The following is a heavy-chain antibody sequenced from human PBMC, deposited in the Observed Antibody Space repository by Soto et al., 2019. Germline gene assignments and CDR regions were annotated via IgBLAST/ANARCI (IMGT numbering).Heavy chain of an antibody. CDR3: ASWHEREHAYDV. D-gene: IGHD1-1*01. J-gene: IGHJ3*01. CDR2: LYDVFGS. CDR1: GRTGSGTKY. Sequence: DVQLVESGGGLIQPGESLRLSCAAFGRTGSGTKYVAWVRQSPGKGLEWVSALYDVFGSFYADSVKGRFTTSSDRSKSTVYLQMNDLRPDDTAVYYCASWHEREHAYDVWGQGTTVIVSA. V-gene: IGHV3-53*01.